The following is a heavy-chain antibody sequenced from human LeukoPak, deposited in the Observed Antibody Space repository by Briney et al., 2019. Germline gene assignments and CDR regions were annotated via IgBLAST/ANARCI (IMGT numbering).Heavy chain of an antibody. CDR2: IIPILGIA. Sequence: GPSVKVSCKASGGTFSSYTISWVRQAPRQGLEWMRRIIPILGIANYAQKFQGRVTITADKSMSTAYMELSSLRSEDTAVYYCARVGYCSGGSCYARWFDPWGQGTLVTVSS. V-gene: IGHV1-69*02. J-gene: IGHJ5*02. CDR1: GGTFSSYT. D-gene: IGHD2-15*01. CDR3: ARVGYCSGGSCYARWFDP.